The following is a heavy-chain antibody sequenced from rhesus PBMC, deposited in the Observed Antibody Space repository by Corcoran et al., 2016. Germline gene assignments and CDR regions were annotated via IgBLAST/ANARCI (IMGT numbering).Heavy chain of an antibody. J-gene: IGHJ2*01. D-gene: IGHD6-31*01. CDR3: VRGGIAAAGSTWYFDI. CDR1: GFTFGSYA. Sequence: QVQLVQSGAEVKKPGASVKVSCKASGFTFGSYAITWVRQAPGQGLEWMGVIIPLVGVTNYAENFQGGVTITADTSTSTAYMELSSLRSEDTAVYYCVRGGIAAAGSTWYFDIWGPGTPITISS. V-gene: IGHV1-198*02. CDR2: IIPLVGVT.